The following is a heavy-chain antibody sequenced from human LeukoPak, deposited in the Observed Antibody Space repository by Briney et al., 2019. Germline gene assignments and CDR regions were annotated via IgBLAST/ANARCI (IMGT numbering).Heavy chain of an antibody. CDR2: IWYDGSDK. D-gene: IGHD6-13*01. Sequence: GGSLRLSCAASGFTFSTYGMHWVRQAPGQGLEWVAIIWYDGSDKYYADSVKGRFAISRDNAKNTLYLQMDSLKVEDSAVYYCAREGGQQLGSFDYWGQGTLVTVTS. CDR3: AREGGQQLGSFDY. J-gene: IGHJ4*02. CDR1: GFTFSTYG. V-gene: IGHV3-33*01.